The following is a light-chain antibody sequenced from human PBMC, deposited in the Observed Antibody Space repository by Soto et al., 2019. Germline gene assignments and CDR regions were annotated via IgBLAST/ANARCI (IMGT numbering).Light chain of an antibody. CDR3: CSYAGSYTFV. Sequence: QSALTQPRSVSGSPGQSVTISCIGTSSDVGGYSYVSWYQQHPGKAPKVMIYDVSKRPSGVPDRFSGSKSGNTASLTISGLQADDEADYYCCSYAGSYTFVFGSGTKLTVL. J-gene: IGLJ1*01. CDR2: DVS. CDR1: SSDVGGYSY. V-gene: IGLV2-11*01.